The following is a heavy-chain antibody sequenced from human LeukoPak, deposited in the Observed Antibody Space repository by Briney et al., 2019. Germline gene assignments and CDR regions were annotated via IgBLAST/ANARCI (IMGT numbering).Heavy chain of an antibody. Sequence: SETLSLTCAVYGGSFSGYYWSWIRQPPGKGLEWIGEINHSGSTNYNPSLKSRVTISVDTSKNQFSLKLSSVTAADTAVYYCASRSSGWHFDYGGQGTLVTVSS. CDR3: ASRSSGWHFDY. V-gene: IGHV4-34*01. D-gene: IGHD6-19*01. CDR1: GGSFSGYY. CDR2: INHSGST. J-gene: IGHJ4*02.